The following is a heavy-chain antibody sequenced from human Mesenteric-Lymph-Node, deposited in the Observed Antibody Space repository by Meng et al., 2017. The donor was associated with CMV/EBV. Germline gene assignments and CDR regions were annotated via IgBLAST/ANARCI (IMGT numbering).Heavy chain of an antibody. CDR2: IKQDGSEK. CDR3: ARVGHSGSYLDAFDI. Sequence: GESLKISCAASGFTFSSYWMSWVRQAPGKGLEWVANIKQDGSEKYYVDSVKGRFTISRDNAKNSLYLQMNSLRAEDTAVYYCARVGHSGSYLDAFDIWGQGTMVTVSS. D-gene: IGHD1-26*01. V-gene: IGHV3-7*01. J-gene: IGHJ3*02. CDR1: GFTFSSYW.